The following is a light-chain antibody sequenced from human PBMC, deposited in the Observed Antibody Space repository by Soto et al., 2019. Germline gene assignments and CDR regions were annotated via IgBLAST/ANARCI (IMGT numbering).Light chain of an antibody. J-gene: IGKJ1*01. Sequence: DIQMTQSPSTLSASVGDRVTITCRASQSLSSWLAWYQQKPGKAPKLLIYDASSLESGVPSRFSGTGSGTEFSLTVTSLQPEDFATYYCQQTYSTPWTFGRGTKVEVK. CDR3: QQTYSTPWT. CDR1: QSLSSW. V-gene: IGKV1-5*01. CDR2: DAS.